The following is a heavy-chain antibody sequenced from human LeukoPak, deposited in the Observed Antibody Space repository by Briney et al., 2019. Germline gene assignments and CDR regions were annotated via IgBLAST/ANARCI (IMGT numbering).Heavy chain of an antibody. CDR3: AREAVSGWYDGY. J-gene: IGHJ4*02. CDR1: GFTFSSYG. CDR2: ISGSGGST. V-gene: IGHV3-23*01. D-gene: IGHD6-19*01. Sequence: GGSLRLSCAASGFTFSSYGMSWVRQAPGKGLEWVSAISGSGGSTYYADSVKGRFTISRDNSKNTLYLQMDSLRAEDTAVYFCAREAVSGWYDGYWGQGTLVTVSS.